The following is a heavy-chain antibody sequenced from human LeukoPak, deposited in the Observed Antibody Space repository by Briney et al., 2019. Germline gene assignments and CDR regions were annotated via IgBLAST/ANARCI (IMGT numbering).Heavy chain of an antibody. CDR3: AREDSTRGTYCSGGSCQYNWFDP. V-gene: IGHV7-4-1*02. CDR1: GYTFTSYA. Sequence: GASVKVSCKASGYTFTSYAMNWVRQAPGQGLEWMGWINTNTGNPTYAQGFTGRFVFSLDTSVSTAYLQISSLKAEDTAVYYCAREDSTRGTYCSGGSCQYNWFDPWGQGTLVTVSS. J-gene: IGHJ5*02. D-gene: IGHD2-15*01. CDR2: INTNTGNP.